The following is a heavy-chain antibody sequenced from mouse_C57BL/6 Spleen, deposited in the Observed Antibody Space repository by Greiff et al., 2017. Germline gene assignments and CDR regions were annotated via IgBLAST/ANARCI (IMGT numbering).Heavy chain of an antibody. CDR2: IDPSDSYT. J-gene: IGHJ4*01. D-gene: IGHD1-1*01. CDR3: ARYGKSSMDY. V-gene: IGHV1-59*01. Sequence: QVQLQQPGAELVRPGTSVTLSCTASGYTFTSYWMHWVKQRPGQGLEWIGVIDPSDSYTNYNQKFKGKATLTVDTSSSTAYMQLSSLTSEDSAVYYCARYGKSSMDYWGQGTSVTGSS. CDR1: GYTFTSYW.